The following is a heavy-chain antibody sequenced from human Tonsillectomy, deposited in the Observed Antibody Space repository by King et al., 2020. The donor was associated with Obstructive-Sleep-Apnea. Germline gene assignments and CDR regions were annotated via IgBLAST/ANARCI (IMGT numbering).Heavy chain of an antibody. Sequence: VQLVESGGGVVQPGRSLRLSCADSGFSFSTYGMHWVRQAPGKGLEWVAVIYYDGSKKYYADSVKGRFTISRDNSKNTLYLQMNSLRADDTAVYYCAKEEYSSGRPGYYGMAVWGQGTTVTVSS. CDR2: IYYDGSKK. CDR3: AKEEYSSGRPGYYGMAV. D-gene: IGHD6-19*01. V-gene: IGHV3-30*18. CDR1: GFSFSTYG. J-gene: IGHJ6*02.